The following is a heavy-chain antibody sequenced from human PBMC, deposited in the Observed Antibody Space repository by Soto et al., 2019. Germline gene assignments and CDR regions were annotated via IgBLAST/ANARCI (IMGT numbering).Heavy chain of an antibody. CDR2: ISAYNGNT. CDR1: GYTFTNYG. J-gene: IGHJ4*02. Sequence: ASVKVSCKASGYTFTNYGISWARQAPGQGLEWMGWISAYNGNTNYAQKLQGRVTMTTDTSTSTAYMELRSLTSDDTAVYYCARPIAAPAAHYFDYWGRGTLVTVSS. CDR3: ARPIAAPAAHYFDY. D-gene: IGHD6-13*01. V-gene: IGHV1-18*01.